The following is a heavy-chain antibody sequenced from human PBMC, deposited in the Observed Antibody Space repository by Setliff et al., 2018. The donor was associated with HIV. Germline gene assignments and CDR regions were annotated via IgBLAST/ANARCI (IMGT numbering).Heavy chain of an antibody. CDR1: GGSLSGYY. CDR3: ARHHPGGIAAAGLDY. Sequence: SETLSLTCAVYGGSLSGYYWNWIRQPPGKGLEWIGDIFHTGSTNHNPSLKSRVTISLDASKNQLSLKLISVTAADTAVYYCARHHPGGIAAAGLDYWGQGTLVTVSS. J-gene: IGHJ4*02. D-gene: IGHD6-13*01. CDR2: IFHTGST. V-gene: IGHV4-34*12.